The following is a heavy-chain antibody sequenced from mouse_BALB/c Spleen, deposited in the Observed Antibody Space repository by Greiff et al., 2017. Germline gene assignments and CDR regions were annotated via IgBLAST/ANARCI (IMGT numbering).Heavy chain of an antibody. CDR2: ISDGGSYT. J-gene: IGHJ4*01. V-gene: IGHV5-4*02. Sequence: VQLKESGGGLVKPGGSLKLSCAASGFTFSDYYMYWVRQTPEKRLEWVATISDGGSYTYYPDSVKGRFTISRDNAKNNLYLQMSSLKSEDTAMYYCARDQGGYAMDYWGQGTSVTVSS. CDR1: GFTFSDYY. CDR3: ARDQGGYAMDY. D-gene: IGHD3-2*02.